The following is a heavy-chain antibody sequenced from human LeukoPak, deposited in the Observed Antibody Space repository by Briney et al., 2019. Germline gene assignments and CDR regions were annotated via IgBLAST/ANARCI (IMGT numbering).Heavy chain of an antibody. D-gene: IGHD2-2*01. Sequence: SETLSLTCTVSGDSISSGGYYWSWIRQPPGKGLEWIGYIYHSGSTYYNPSLKSRVTISVDRSKNQFSLKLSSVTAADTAVYYCARDSNTNYYFDYWGQGTLVTVSS. CDR3: ARDSNTNYYFDY. V-gene: IGHV4-30-2*01. J-gene: IGHJ4*02. CDR1: GDSISSGGYY. CDR2: IYHSGST.